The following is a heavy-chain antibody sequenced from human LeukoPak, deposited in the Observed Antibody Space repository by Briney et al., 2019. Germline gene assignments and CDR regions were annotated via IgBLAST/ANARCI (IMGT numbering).Heavy chain of an antibody. Sequence: GGSLRLSCAASGFTFSSYSMNWVRQAPGKGLEWVSSISSSSSYIYYADSVKGRFTISRDNAKNSLYLQMNSLRAEDTAVYYCARDGGGYYYDSSGPPGVWGQGTMVTVSS. CDR2: ISSSSSYI. CDR1: GFTFSSYS. D-gene: IGHD3-22*01. CDR3: ARDGGGYYYDSSGPPGV. V-gene: IGHV3-21*01. J-gene: IGHJ3*01.